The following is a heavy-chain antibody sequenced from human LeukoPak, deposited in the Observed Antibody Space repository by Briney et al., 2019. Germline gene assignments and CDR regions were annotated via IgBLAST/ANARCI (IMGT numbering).Heavy chain of an antibody. CDR2: IKQNGSEK. CDR3: ARDSHFSSDY. CDR1: GFTFSSYW. Sequence: GGSLRLSCAASGFTFSSYWMSWVRQAPGKGLEWVANIKQNGSEKYYVDSVKGRFTISRDNAKNSLFLQMNSLRVEDTAVYYCARDSHFSSDYWGQGTLVTVSS. V-gene: IGHV3-7*01. J-gene: IGHJ4*02. D-gene: IGHD3-3*02.